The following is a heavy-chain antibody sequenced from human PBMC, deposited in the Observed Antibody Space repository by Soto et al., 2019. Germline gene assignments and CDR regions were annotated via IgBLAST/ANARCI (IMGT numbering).Heavy chain of an antibody. CDR2: IKSKTDGGTT. V-gene: IGHV3-15*01. CDR1: GGTFSKAW. J-gene: IGHJ4*02. CDR3: TTDTYYDILTGSNFDD. D-gene: IGHD3-9*01. Sequence: GGSLRLSCAASGGTFSKAWMSGVRQAPGKGLEWVGRIKSKTDGGTTDYAAPVKGRFTISRDDSKNTLYLQMNSLKTEDTAVYYCTTDTYYDILTGSNFDDWGQGTLVTVSS.